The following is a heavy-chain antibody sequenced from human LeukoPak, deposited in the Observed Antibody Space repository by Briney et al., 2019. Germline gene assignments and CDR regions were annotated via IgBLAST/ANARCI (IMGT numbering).Heavy chain of an antibody. CDR2: IKQDGSEK. V-gene: IGHV3-7*01. J-gene: IGHJ5*02. CDR3: TRDFDP. CDR1: GLSFGNYW. Sequence: GGALRLSCVASGLSFGNYWMDWVRQAPGKGLEWVGNIKQDGSEKYYVDSVKGRFTISRDNAKNSLYLDMNSLRVEDTAIYYCTRDFDPWGQGTLVTVSS.